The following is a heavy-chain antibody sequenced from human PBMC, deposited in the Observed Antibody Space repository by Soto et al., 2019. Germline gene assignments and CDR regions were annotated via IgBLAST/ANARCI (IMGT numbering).Heavy chain of an antibody. Sequence: QVQLVQSGAEVKKPGASVKVSCKASGYTFTSYAMHWVRQAPGQRLEWMGWINAGNGNTKYSQKFQGRVTITRDTSASTAYMELSSLRSEDTAVYYWARVLRENYYYYMDVWGKGTTVTVSS. J-gene: IGHJ6*03. CDR1: GYTFTSYA. CDR3: ARVLRENYYYYMDV. D-gene: IGHD4-17*01. V-gene: IGHV1-3*01. CDR2: INAGNGNT.